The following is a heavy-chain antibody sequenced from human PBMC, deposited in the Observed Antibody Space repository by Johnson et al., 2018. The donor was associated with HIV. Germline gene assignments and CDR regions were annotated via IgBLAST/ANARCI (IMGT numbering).Heavy chain of an antibody. Sequence: QVQLVESGGGVVQPGRSLRLSCAASGFTFSDYYMSWIRQSPGKGLEWVSYISGSGYIIYSADSVKGRFSISRDNAKNSLYRQMNSLRAEDTAVYYCAREVAARPRGGLSAFDIWGQGTMVTVSS. CDR3: AREVAARPRGGLSAFDI. J-gene: IGHJ3*02. D-gene: IGHD6-6*01. CDR2: ISGSGYII. CDR1: GFTFSDYY. V-gene: IGHV3-11*01.